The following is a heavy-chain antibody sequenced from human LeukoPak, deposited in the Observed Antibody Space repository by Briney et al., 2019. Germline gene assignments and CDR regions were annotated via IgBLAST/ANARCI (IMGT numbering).Heavy chain of an antibody. J-gene: IGHJ6*04. D-gene: IGHD2-2*01. CDR1: GGTFSSYA. CDR2: IIPIFGTA. V-gene: IGHV1-69*06. CDR3: ARAAGPRYCSSTSCRNDYYYGMDV. Sequence: ASVKVSCKASGGTFSSYAISWVRQAPGQGLEWMGGIIPIFGTANYAQKFQGRVTITADKSTSTAYMELSSLRSEDTAVYYCARAAGPRYCSSTSCRNDYYYGMDVRGKGTTVTVSS.